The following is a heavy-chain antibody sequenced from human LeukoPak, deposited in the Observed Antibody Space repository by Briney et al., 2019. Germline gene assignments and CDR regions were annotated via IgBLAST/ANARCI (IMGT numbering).Heavy chain of an antibody. V-gene: IGHV3-30*03. CDR3: ARGDSSSWVDY. CDR2: ISYDGSNK. J-gene: IGHJ4*02. Sequence: PGGSLRLSCAASGFTLSSYGMHWVRQAPGKGLEWVAVISYDGSNKYYADSVKGRFTISRDNSKNTLYLQMNSLRAEDTAVYYCARGDSSSWVDYWGQGTLVTVSS. CDR1: GFTLSSYG. D-gene: IGHD6-13*01.